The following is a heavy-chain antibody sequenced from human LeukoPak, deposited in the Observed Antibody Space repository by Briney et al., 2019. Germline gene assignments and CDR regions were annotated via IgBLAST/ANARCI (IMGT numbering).Heavy chain of an antibody. CDR1: GFTLTSYG. V-gene: IGHV3-30*03. Sequence: PGTSLRLSCAASGFTLTSYGMHWVRHSPGKGLEWVALITYDGYYKYYSDSVKGRFTISSDTSKNTLYLQMNSLRAEDTAVYYCARGLSPVVRASPMGYWGQGTLVTVSS. D-gene: IGHD3-10*01. J-gene: IGHJ4*02. CDR2: ITYDGYYK. CDR3: ARGLSPVVRASPMGY.